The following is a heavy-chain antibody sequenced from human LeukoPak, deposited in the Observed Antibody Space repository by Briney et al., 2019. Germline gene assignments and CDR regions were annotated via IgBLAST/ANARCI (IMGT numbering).Heavy chain of an antibody. CDR1: GYPFTNYW. D-gene: IGHD2-15*01. Sequence: GESLKISCKASGYPFTNYWIAWVRQKPGKGLEWMGIIYPDDSDTRYSPSFEGQVSISADESISTAYLQWSSLKPSDSAMYYRARMVAASHPVRGPWGQGTLVTVSS. CDR3: ARMVAASHPVRGP. V-gene: IGHV5-51*01. CDR2: IYPDDSDT. J-gene: IGHJ5*02.